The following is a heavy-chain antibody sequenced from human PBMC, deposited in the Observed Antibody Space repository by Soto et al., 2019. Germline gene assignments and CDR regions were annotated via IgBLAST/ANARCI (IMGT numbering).Heavy chain of an antibody. Sequence: QVQLVESGGGVVQPGRSLRLSCAASGFTFSSYGMHWVRQAPGKGLEWVAVIWYDGSNKYYADSVKGRFTISRDNSKNTLYLQMNSLRAEDTAVYYCAREGTSVDSRNNWFDPWGKGTLVTVSS. J-gene: IGHJ5*02. V-gene: IGHV3-33*01. CDR1: GFTFSSYG. CDR2: IWYDGSNK. CDR3: AREGTSVDSRNNWFDP. D-gene: IGHD6-13*01.